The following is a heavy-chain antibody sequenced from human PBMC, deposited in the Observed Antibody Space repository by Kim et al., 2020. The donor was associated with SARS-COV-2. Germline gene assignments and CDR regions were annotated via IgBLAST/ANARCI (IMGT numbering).Heavy chain of an antibody. CDR1: GYTFKSYP. J-gene: IGHJ4*02. Sequence: ASVKVSCKASGYTFKSYPIHWLRQAPGQRLEWMGWVNAANDETKYSQKFQGRVTITRDTSANTANMDLRSLTFEDTAIYYCARDMNPTVYDYWGQGTLVTVSS. CDR2: VNAANDET. V-gene: IGHV1-3*01. D-gene: IGHD4-4*01. CDR3: ARDMNPTVYDY.